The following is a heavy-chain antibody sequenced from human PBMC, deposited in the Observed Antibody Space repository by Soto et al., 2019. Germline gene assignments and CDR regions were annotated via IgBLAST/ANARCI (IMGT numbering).Heavy chain of an antibody. CDR3: AREETGNDALDI. D-gene: IGHD1-1*01. CDR1: GVSLRSATYY. J-gene: IGHJ3*02. Sequence: SETLSLTCTVSGVSLRSATYYWSWIRQHPGKGLEWIGYFYHSGSTYYKPSLRSRVTISLDTSKNQFSLNLRSVTDADTAIYYCAREETGNDALDIWGQGTLVTVSS. CDR2: FYHSGST. V-gene: IGHV4-31*03.